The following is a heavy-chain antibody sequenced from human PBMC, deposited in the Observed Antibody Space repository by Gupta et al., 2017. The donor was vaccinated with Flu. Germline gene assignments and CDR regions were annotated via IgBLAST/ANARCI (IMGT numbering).Heavy chain of an antibody. CDR1: GFTPGCPA. CDR3: TKDRGVTFGGVVPSPFDY. CDR2: ISGHGDDT. J-gene: IGHJ4*02. D-gene: IGHD3-16*01. V-gene: IGHV3-23*01. Sequence: VQLLESGGGLGQPGGSLRPSFPGSGFTPGCPAMTWVRQPPRKGLEWVSSISGHGDDTYYADSVKGRVTISRDNSKSTLHLQMTSLRDDDTAIYFCTKDRGVTFGGVVPSPFDYWGQGTPVLVSS.